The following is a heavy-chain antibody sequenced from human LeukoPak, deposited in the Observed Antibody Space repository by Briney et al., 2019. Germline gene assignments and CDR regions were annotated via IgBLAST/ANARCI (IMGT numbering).Heavy chain of an antibody. Sequence: GGSLRLSCAASDFTFSDFWMAWVRQAPGKGLEWVAIIKQDGSETHYVDSVKGRFSISRDNAKNSLYLQMNSLRGEDTALYYCVRGIGWLLDSWGQGTLVTVSS. CDR1: DFTFSDFW. CDR3: VRGIGWLLDS. CDR2: IKQDGSET. J-gene: IGHJ5*01. V-gene: IGHV3-7*04. D-gene: IGHD6-19*01.